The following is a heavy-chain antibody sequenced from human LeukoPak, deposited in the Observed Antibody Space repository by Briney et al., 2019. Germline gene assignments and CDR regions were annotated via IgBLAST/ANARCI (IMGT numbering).Heavy chain of an antibody. Sequence: ASVKVSCKASGYTFTSYGISWVRQAPGQGLEWMGWISAYNGNTNYAQKPQGRVTMTTDTSTSTAYMELRSLRSDDTAVYYCARGYCSGGSCPGDWFDPRGQGTLVTVSS. J-gene: IGHJ5*02. V-gene: IGHV1-18*01. D-gene: IGHD2-15*01. CDR1: GYTFTSYG. CDR2: ISAYNGNT. CDR3: ARGYCSGGSCPGDWFDP.